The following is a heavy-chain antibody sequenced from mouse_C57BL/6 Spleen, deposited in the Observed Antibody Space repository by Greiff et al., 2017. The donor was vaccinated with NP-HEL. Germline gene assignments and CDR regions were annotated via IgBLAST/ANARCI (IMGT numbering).Heavy chain of an antibody. CDR2: ISDGGSYT. CDR1: GFTFSSYA. D-gene: IGHD2-1*01. Sequence: EVKVEESGGGLVKPGGSLKLSCAASGFTFSSYAMSWVRQTPEKRLEWVATISDGGSYTYYPDNVKGRFTISRDNAKNNLYLQMSHLKSEDTAMYYCASYYGTYYAMDYWGQGTSVTVSS. CDR3: ASYYGTYYAMDY. V-gene: IGHV5-4*03. J-gene: IGHJ4*01.